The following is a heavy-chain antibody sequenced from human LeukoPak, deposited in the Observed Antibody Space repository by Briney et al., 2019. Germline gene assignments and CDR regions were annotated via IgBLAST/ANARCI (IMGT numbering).Heavy chain of an antibody. J-gene: IGHJ4*02. CDR3: ARLDSGSLDY. CDR2: IYSGGST. V-gene: IGHV3-66*02. D-gene: IGHD1-26*01. CDR1: GFTVSSNY. Sequence: GGSLRLSCAASGFTVSSNYMSWVRQAPGKGLEWASVIYSGGSTYYADSVKGRFSISRDNSKNTLYLQMNSLRAEDTAVYYCARLDSGSLDYWGQGTLVTVSS.